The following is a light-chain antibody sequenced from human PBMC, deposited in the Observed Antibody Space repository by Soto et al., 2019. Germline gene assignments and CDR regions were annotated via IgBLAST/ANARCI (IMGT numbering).Light chain of an antibody. CDR3: QQYNSYSRT. V-gene: IGKV1-5*01. CDR2: DAS. Sequence: DIQMTQSPSTPSASVADRVTITCRASQSISSWLAWYQQKPGKAPKLLIYDASSLESGVPSRFSGSGSGTEFTLTISSLQPDDFATYYCQQYNSYSRTFGQGTKVDI. CDR1: QSISSW. J-gene: IGKJ1*01.